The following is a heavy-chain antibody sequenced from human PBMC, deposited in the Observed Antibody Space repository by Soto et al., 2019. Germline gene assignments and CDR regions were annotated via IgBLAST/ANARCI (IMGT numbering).Heavy chain of an antibody. CDR1: GYSFAGYW. D-gene: IGHD6-6*01. Sequence: GESLKISCQGSGYSFAGYWIGWVRQMPGKDLEWMGIIYPGDSDTRYSPSFQGQVTISADKSLRTAYLQWTSLKASDTALNYCARTRSFTLGFYYDGMDVWGQGTTVTVSS. J-gene: IGHJ6*02. CDR3: ARTRSFTLGFYYDGMDV. CDR2: IYPGDSDT. V-gene: IGHV5-51*01.